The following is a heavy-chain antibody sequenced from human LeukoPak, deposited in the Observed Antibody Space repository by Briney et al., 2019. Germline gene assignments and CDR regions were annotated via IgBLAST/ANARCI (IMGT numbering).Heavy chain of an antibody. Sequence: AGGSLRLSCAASGFTFSSYWMTWVRQAPGKGLEWVANIKQDGSDKYYVDSVKGRFTISRDNAKNSLYLQMNSLRDDDTAVYYCSRAKSGSSSGSFWGQGTLVIVSS. J-gene: IGHJ4*02. CDR3: SRAKSGSSSGSF. CDR1: GFTFSSYW. CDR2: IKQDGSDK. V-gene: IGHV3-7*01. D-gene: IGHD6-19*01.